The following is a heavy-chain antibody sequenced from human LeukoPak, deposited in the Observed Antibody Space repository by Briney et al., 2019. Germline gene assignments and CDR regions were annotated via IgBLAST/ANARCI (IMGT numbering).Heavy chain of an antibody. D-gene: IGHD2-2*01. V-gene: IGHV4-39*01. CDR1: GGSISSSSYY. CDR3: ARGPPPHCSSTSCYAGGRNPSYYYYYYGMDV. Sequence: SETLSLTCTVSGGSISSSSYYWGWIRQPPGKGLEWIGSIYYSGSTYYNPSLKSRVTISVDTSKNQFSLKLSSVTAADTAVYYCARGPPPHCSSTSCYAGGRNPSYYYYYYGMDVWGQGTTVTVSS. CDR2: IYYSGST. J-gene: IGHJ6*02.